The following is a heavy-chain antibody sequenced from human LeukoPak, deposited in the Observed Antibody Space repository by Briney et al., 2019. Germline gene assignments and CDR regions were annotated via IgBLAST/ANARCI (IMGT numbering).Heavy chain of an antibody. D-gene: IGHD6-19*01. Sequence: GGSLRLSCTASGFAFGDYAMSWVRQAPGKGLEWVGFIRSKAYTGTTEYAASVKGRFTISRDDSKSIAYLRMNSLKTEDTAVYYCTRALRIAVAGTKYYFDYWGQGTLVTVSS. CDR1: GFAFGDYA. V-gene: IGHV3-49*04. CDR3: TRALRIAVAGTKYYFDY. J-gene: IGHJ4*02. CDR2: IRSKAYTGTT.